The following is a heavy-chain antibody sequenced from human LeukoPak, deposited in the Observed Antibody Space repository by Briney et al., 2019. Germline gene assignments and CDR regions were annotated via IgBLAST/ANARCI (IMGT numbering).Heavy chain of an antibody. CDR2: IKSDGSST. CDR1: GFTFSSYG. J-gene: IGHJ4*02. V-gene: IGHV3-74*01. CDR3: VAAAGRDHFDY. D-gene: IGHD6-13*01. Sequence: PGGSLRLSCGASGFTFSSYGMHWVRQVPGKGLVRVSRIKSDGSSTSYADSVKGRFTISRDNAKNTLYLQMNSLRAEDTAVYYCVAAAGRDHFDYWGQGALVTVSS.